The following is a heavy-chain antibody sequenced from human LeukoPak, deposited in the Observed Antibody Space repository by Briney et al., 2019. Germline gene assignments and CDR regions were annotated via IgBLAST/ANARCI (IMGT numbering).Heavy chain of an antibody. J-gene: IGHJ4*02. V-gene: IGHV1-2*02. Sequence: ASVAVTCKASGYTFTGYYMHWVRQAPGQGLEWMGWINPDSGGTNYAQRFHGRVTMTRDTSISTAYMELSRLRSYDTAVYYCARVRAAAGTYYFDYWGQGTLVTVSS. CDR2: INPDSGGT. CDR1: GYTFTGYY. CDR3: ARVRAAAGTYYFDY. D-gene: IGHD6-13*01.